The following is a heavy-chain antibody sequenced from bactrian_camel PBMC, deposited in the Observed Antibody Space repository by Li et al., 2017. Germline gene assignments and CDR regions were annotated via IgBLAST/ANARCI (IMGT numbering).Heavy chain of an antibody. CDR3: SSLYNRY. CDR1: ADTTTDYC. Sequence: DVQLVESGGSSVQSGGSLRLSCAVSADTTTDYCMGWVRQAPGEERVQVAVIDSPHMTSCADSVKGRFTISEDYAENTLYLQLNSLKTEDTAMYFCSSLYNRYWGQGTQVTVS. V-gene: IGHV3S42*01. CDR2: IDSPHMT. J-gene: IGHJ4*01.